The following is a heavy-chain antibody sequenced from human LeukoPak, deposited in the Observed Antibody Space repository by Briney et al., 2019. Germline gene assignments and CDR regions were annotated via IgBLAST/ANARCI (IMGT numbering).Heavy chain of an antibody. J-gene: IGHJ4*02. CDR2: ISFDGTNK. CDR1: GVILSNYA. V-gene: IGHV3-30*04. Sequence: GGSLRLSCTASGVILSNYAMHWVRRPPGRGLEWVAVISFDGTNKYYGDSVEDRFSVSRDNSKNTLYLQMNSLRPDDTAMYYCATDYGDYEPIDYWGQGTLVTVSS. D-gene: IGHD4-17*01. CDR3: ATDYGDYEPIDY.